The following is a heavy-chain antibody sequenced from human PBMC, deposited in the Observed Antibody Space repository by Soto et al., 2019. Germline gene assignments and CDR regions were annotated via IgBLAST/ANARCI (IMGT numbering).Heavy chain of an antibody. CDR2: IYYSGST. CDR1: GASISSSRYY. CDR3: ASTTLTYYYDSSGYYFDY. J-gene: IGHJ4*02. D-gene: IGHD3-22*01. V-gene: IGHV4-39*01. Sequence: PSETLSLTCTVSGASISSSRYYWGWIRQPPGKGLEWIGSIYYSGSTYYNPSLKSRVTISVDTSKNQFSLKLSSVTAADTAVYYCASTTLTYYYDSSGYYFDYWGQGTLVTVSS.